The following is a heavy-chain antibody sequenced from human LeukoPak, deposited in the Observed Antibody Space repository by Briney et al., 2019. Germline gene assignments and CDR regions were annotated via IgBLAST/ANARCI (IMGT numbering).Heavy chain of an antibody. Sequence: ASVKVSCKASGYTFTGYALHWVRQAPGQGLEWMGWINTGSGNTKYSQRFQERVTITMDTSASTVYMEMNDLGSEDTAVYYCARGYSGCFHYWGQGALVTVSS. CDR1: GYTFTGYA. V-gene: IGHV1-3*04. D-gene: IGHD1-26*01. J-gene: IGHJ4*02. CDR3: ARGYSGCFHY. CDR2: INTGSGNT.